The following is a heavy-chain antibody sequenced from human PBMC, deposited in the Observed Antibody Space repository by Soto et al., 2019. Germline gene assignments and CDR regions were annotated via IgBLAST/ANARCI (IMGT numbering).Heavy chain of an antibody. CDR3: AKPPGTRASDY. J-gene: IGHJ4*02. CDR1: GITISDQA. Sequence: EVQLLDSGGGLVQPGGSLRLSCAASGITISDQAMTWVRQAPGKGLEWVSSLSANGDYANYADSVRGRFTMFRDNSKNLTTGDLGHVRVEGTSISYSAKPPGTRASDYWGQGTQVTDSS. D-gene: IGHD2-8*01. V-gene: IGHV3-23*01. CDR2: LSANGDYA.